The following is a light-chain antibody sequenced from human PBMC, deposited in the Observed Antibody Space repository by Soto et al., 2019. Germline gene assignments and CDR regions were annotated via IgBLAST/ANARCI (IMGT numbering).Light chain of an antibody. V-gene: IGKV1-5*03. J-gene: IGKJ1*01. CDR3: QHYNSYSEE. Sequence: DIQMTQSPCNLSGSVVDRVTITLLASQTISSWLAWYQQKPGKAPKLLIYKASTLKSGVPSRFSGSGSGTEFTLTISSLQPDDFATYYCQHYNSYSEEFGQGTKVDIK. CDR1: QTISSW. CDR2: KAS.